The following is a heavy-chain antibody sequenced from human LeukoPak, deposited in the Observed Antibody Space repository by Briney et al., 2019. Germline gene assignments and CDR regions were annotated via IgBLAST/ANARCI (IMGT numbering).Heavy chain of an antibody. CDR2: IYYSGST. CDR1: GGSISSSSYY. J-gene: IGHJ4*02. Sequence: SETLSLTCTVSGGSISSSSYYWGWIRQPPGKGLEWIGTIYYSGSTYYNPSLKSRVTISVETSKNQFSLKLSSVTAADTAVYYCGSGRSYYFDYWGQGTLVTVSS. CDR3: GSGRSYYFDY. D-gene: IGHD6-25*01. V-gene: IGHV4-39*07.